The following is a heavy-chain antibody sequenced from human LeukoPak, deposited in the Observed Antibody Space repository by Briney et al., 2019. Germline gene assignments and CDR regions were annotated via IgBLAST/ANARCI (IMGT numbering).Heavy chain of an antibody. J-gene: IGHJ4*02. CDR2: ISYDGSNK. D-gene: IGHD5-24*01. Sequence: GGSLRLSCAASGFAFSSYSMHWVRQAPGRGLEWVALISYDGSNKYYADSVKGRFTISRDNSKNTLYLQMNSLRAEDTAVYYCARVGRAWLHLVYFFDYWGQETLVTVSS. V-gene: IGHV3-30*01. CDR3: ARVGRAWLHLVYFFDY. CDR1: GFAFSSYS.